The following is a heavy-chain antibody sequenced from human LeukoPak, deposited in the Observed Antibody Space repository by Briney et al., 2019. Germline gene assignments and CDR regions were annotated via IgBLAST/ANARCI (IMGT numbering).Heavy chain of an antibody. D-gene: IGHD4-11*01. J-gene: IGHJ6*03. CDR1: GGTFSSYA. CDR3: ARSRPTVTTKYYYYMDV. CDR2: IIPTFGTA. Sequence: SVKVSCKASGGTFSSYAISWVRQAPGQGLEWMGGIIPTFGTANYAQKFQGRVTITADESTSTAYMELSSLRSEDTAVYYCARSRPTVTTKYYYYMDVWGKGTTVTVSS. V-gene: IGHV1-69*13.